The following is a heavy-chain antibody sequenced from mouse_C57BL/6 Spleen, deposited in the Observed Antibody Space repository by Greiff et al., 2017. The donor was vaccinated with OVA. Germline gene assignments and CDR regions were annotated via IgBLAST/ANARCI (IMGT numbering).Heavy chain of an antibody. Sequence: QVQLQQPGAELVKPGASVKLSCKASGYTFTSYWMQWVKQRPGQGLEWIGEIDPSDSYTNYNQKFKGKATLTVDTSACTAYMQHSSLTSEDSAVYYRARYGSSVCDYWGQGTTLTVSS. CDR3: ARYGSSVCDY. D-gene: IGHD1-1*01. V-gene: IGHV1-50*01. CDR1: GYTFTSYW. CDR2: IDPSDSYT. J-gene: IGHJ2*01.